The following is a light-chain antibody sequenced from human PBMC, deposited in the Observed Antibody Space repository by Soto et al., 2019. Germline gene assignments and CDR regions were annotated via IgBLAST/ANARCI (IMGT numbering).Light chain of an antibody. J-gene: IGKJ1*01. CDR1: QSISSW. CDR2: KTS. CDR3: QQYHSSSWT. V-gene: IGKV1-5*03. Sequence: DIQMTQSPSTLSGSVGARVTITCRASQSISSWLAWYQQKPGKAPKLLMYKTSSLESGGPSRFSGSGSGTEFTLTISSLQPDDFATYYCQQYHSSSWTFGQGTK.